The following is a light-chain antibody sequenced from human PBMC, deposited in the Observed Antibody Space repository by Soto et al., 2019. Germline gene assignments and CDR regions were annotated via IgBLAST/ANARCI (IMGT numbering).Light chain of an antibody. CDR3: QQYNSYSSGT. V-gene: IGKV1-5*03. CDR2: KAS. J-gene: IGKJ1*01. CDR1: QSISTW. Sequence: DIQMTQSPSTLSASVGDRVTITCRASQSISTWLAWYQQKPGKAPNLLIYKASSLESGVPSRFSGSGSGTEFTLTISSLQPDDFATYYCQQYNSYSSGTF.